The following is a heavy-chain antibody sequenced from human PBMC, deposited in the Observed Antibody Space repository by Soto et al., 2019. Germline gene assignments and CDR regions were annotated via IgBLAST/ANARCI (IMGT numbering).Heavy chain of an antibody. Sequence: QVQLVESGGGVVQPGRSLRLSCAASGFTFSSYAMYWVRQAPGKGLEWVAIISYDGNNKHYADSVKGRFTIARDNSQNTLYRQMNSLGAEDTAVYYCARAGWDGGTCYTLVGLRYGMDVRGQGTTVTVSS. D-gene: IGHD2-15*01. CDR1: GFTFSSYA. V-gene: IGHV3-30-3*01. CDR2: ISYDGNNK. J-gene: IGHJ6*02. CDR3: ARAGWDGGTCYTLVGLRYGMDV.